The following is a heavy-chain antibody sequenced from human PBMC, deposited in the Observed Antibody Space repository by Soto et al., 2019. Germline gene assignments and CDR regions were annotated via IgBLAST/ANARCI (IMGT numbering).Heavy chain of an antibody. Sequence: EVQLVESGGGLVQPGRSLRLSCAASGFTFDDYAMHWVRQAPGKGLEWVSGISWNSGSIGYADSVKGRFTISRDNAKNSLYLQMNSLRAEDTALYYCAKDEAGTTFVDYWGQGTLVTVSS. D-gene: IGHD1-7*01. CDR1: GFTFDDYA. V-gene: IGHV3-9*01. CDR2: ISWNSGSI. J-gene: IGHJ4*02. CDR3: AKDEAGTTFVDY.